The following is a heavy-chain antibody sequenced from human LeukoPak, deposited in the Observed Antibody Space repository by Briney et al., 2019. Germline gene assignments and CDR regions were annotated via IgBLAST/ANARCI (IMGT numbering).Heavy chain of an antibody. CDR3: ARRGYDFWSGYYTGYFDY. CDR1: GGSISSGGYY. D-gene: IGHD3-3*01. V-gene: IGHV4-31*03. J-gene: IGHJ4*02. CDR2: IYYSGST. Sequence: SQTLSLTCTVSGGSISSGGYYWSWIRQHPGKGLEWIGYIYYSGSTYYNPSLKSRVTISVDTSKNQFSLKLSSVTAADTAVYYCARRGYDFWSGYYTGYFDYWGQGTLVTVSS.